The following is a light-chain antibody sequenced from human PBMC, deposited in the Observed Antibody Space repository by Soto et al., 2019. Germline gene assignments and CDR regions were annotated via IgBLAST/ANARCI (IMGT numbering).Light chain of an antibody. CDR2: AAS. CDR3: QQSYSTPIT. Sequence: DIQMTQSPSSLSASVGDRVTITCRASQSINSYLNWYQQEPGKAPKFLIYAASSLQSGVPSRFSGSGSGTDFTLTISSLQPEDFATYYCQQSYSTPITFGQGTRLEIK. J-gene: IGKJ5*01. CDR1: QSINSY. V-gene: IGKV1-39*01.